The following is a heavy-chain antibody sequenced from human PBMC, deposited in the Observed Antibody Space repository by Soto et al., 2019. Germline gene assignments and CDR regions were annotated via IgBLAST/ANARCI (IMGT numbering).Heavy chain of an antibody. Sequence: ASVKVSFKASGYAFSSNYIHWVRQAPGQGLEWMGVINPSNGRTTYAQNFQDRVTMTRDTSTSTVYIELRSLRSDDTALYYCARRGFDYWGQGTPVTVSS. CDR1: GYAFSSNY. CDR2: INPSNGRT. J-gene: IGHJ4*02. CDR3: ARRGFDY. V-gene: IGHV1-46*01.